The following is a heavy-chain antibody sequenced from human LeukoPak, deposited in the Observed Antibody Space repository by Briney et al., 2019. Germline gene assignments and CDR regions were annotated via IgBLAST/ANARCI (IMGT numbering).Heavy chain of an antibody. V-gene: IGHV3-23*01. D-gene: IGHD2-2*01. Sequence: GGSLRLSCAASGFTFSSNGMSWVRQAPGRGLEWVSVISGSGGSPDYTDSVKGRFTISRDNSKNTLYLQMNSLRAEDTAVYYCAKGGKTIMCPTSCYDYWGQGTLVTVSS. CDR2: ISGSGGSP. J-gene: IGHJ4*02. CDR1: GFTFSSNG. CDR3: AKGGKTIMCPTSCYDY.